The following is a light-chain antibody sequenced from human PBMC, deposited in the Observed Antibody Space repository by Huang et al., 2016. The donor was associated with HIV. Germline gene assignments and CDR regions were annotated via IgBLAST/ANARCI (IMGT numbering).Light chain of an antibody. CDR2: DAS. Sequence: QLTQSPSSLSASVGDRVTITCRASQGIGNTLAWYQQKPGKAPKLLIYDASSLQTGAPSRFSGIGSGTDFTLTISSLQPEDCATYYCQQFNHYPLTFGGGTKVEIE. CDR3: QQFNHYPLT. J-gene: IGKJ4*01. CDR1: QGIGNT. V-gene: IGKV1D-13*01.